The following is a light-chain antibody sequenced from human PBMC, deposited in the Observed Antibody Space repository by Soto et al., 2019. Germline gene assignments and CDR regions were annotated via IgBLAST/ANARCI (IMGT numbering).Light chain of an antibody. J-gene: IGKJ4*01. V-gene: IGKV1-5*01. CDR1: QSISSW. Sequence: DIQMTQSPSTLSASVGDRVTITCRASQSISSWLAWYQQKPGKAPKLLIHEASRLESGVPSRFSGSESGTEFTLTISGLHAEDFATYYCHQYTNVPLTFGGGTKVEIK. CDR2: EAS. CDR3: HQYTNVPLT.